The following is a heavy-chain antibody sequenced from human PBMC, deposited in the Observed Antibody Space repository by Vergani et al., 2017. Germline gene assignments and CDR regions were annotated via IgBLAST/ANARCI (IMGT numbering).Heavy chain of an antibody. V-gene: IGHV4-39*07. CDR1: GGSISSSSYN. Sequence: QLQLQESGPGLVKPSETLSLTCTVSGGSISSSSYNWGWIRQPPGKGLEWIGSSYYSGDTDYNPSGKSRVTISVETSKNQFSLKLSSVTAADTAVYYCARDSGGPTDMITYSGAFDIWGQGTMVTVSS. CDR2: SYYSGDT. CDR3: ARDSGGPTDMITYSGAFDI. J-gene: IGHJ3*02. D-gene: IGHD3-16*01.